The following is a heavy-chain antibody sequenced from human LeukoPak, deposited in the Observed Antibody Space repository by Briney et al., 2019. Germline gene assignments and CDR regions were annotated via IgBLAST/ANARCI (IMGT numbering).Heavy chain of an antibody. CDR2: IVVGSGNT. D-gene: IGHD3-3*01. V-gene: IGHV1-58*01. CDR1: GFTFTSSA. CDR3: GAATYYDFWSGYPSLFDY. J-gene: IGHJ4*02. Sequence: GASVKVSCKASGFTFTSSAVQWVRQARGQRLEWIGWIVVGSGNTNYAQKFQERVTITRDMSTSTAYMELSSLRSEDTAVYYCGAATYYDFWSGYPSLFDYWGQGTLVTVSS.